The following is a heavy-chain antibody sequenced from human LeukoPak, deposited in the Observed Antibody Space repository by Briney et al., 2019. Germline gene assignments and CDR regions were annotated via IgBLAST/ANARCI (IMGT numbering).Heavy chain of an antibody. CDR2: INHSGST. CDR3: ARGRGARSSRWYNWFDP. Sequence: SETLSLTCAVYGGSFSAYYWSWIRQPPGKGLEWIGEINHSGSTNYNPSLKSRVTISIDTSKNQFSLEMSSVTAADTAVYYCARGRGARSSRWYNWFDPWDQGTLVTVSS. J-gene: IGHJ5*02. D-gene: IGHD6-13*01. CDR1: GGSFSAYY. V-gene: IGHV4-34*01.